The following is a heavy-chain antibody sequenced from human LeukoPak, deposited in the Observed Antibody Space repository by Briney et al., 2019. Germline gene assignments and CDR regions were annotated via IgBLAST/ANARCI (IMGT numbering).Heavy chain of an antibody. V-gene: IGHV3-7*01. D-gene: IGHD2-15*01. CDR3: AGVKGGGRLHY. CDR2: INQDGSEK. J-gene: IGHJ4*02. CDR1: GFTFSSYS. Sequence: GGSLRLSCAASGFTFSSYSMNWVRQAPGKGLEWVANINQDGSEKYYVDSVKGRFTISRDNAKNSLYLQMNSLRAEDTAVYYCAGVKGGGRLHYWGQGTLVTVSS.